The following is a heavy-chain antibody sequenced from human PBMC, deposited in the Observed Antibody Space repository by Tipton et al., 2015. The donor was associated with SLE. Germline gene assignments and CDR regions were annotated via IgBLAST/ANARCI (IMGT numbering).Heavy chain of an antibody. V-gene: IGHV4-59*12. CDR3: AREGGAFDI. CDR1: GGSISSYY. Sequence: TLSLTCTVSGGSISSYYWSWIRQPPGKGLEWIGSIYHSGSTYYNPSLKSRITISVGTSKNQFSLKLSSVTAADTAVYYCAREGGAFDIWGQGTMVTVSS. J-gene: IGHJ3*02. CDR2: IYHSGST. D-gene: IGHD3-16*01.